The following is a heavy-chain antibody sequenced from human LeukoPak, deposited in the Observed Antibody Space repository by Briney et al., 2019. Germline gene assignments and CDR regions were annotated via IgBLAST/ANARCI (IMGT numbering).Heavy chain of an antibody. Sequence: GASVKVSCKASGYTFTSYGISWVRQAPGQGLEWMGWISAYNGNTNYAQKLQGRVTMTTDTSTSTAYMELRSLRSDDTAVYYCARAYSSGWYYYGMDVWGQGTTVTVSS. CDR3: ARAYSSGWYYYGMDV. J-gene: IGHJ6*02. V-gene: IGHV1-18*01. CDR1: GYTFTSYG. CDR2: ISAYNGNT. D-gene: IGHD6-19*01.